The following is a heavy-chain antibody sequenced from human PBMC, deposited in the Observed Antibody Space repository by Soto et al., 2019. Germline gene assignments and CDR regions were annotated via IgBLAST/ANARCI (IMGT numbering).Heavy chain of an antibody. CDR2: ISAYNGNT. Sequence: GASVKVSCKASGYTFTSCGISWVRQAPGQGLEWMGWISAYNGNTNYAQKLQGRVTMTTDTSTSTAYMELRSLRSDDTAVYYCARVGTWGYDILTGYYNVDYWGQGTLVTVSS. J-gene: IGHJ4*02. D-gene: IGHD3-9*01. CDR3: ARVGTWGYDILTGYYNVDY. V-gene: IGHV1-18*01. CDR1: GYTFTSCG.